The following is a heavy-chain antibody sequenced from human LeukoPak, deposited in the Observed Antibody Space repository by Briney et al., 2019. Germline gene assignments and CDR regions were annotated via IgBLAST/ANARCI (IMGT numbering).Heavy chain of an antibody. Sequence: SETLSLTCTVSGGSISSSSYYWGWIRQPPGKGLEWIGSIYYSGSTYYNPSLKSRVTISVDTSKNQFSLKLSSVTAADTAVYYCARVSYSGTYPFDYWGQGTLVTVSS. CDR1: GGSISSSSYY. V-gene: IGHV4-39*07. J-gene: IGHJ4*02. D-gene: IGHD1-26*01. CDR3: ARVSYSGTYPFDY. CDR2: IYYSGST.